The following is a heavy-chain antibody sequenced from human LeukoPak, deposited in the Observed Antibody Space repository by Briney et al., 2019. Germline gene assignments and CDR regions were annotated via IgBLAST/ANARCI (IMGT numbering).Heavy chain of an antibody. Sequence: GRSLRLSCAASGFTFDDYAMHWVRQRPGKGLEWVSGISWNSGSIGYADSVKGRFTISRDNAKNSLYLQMNSLRAEDTALYYCAKDVMSSSRYGYYMDVWGKGTTVTVSS. J-gene: IGHJ6*03. CDR2: ISWNSGSI. V-gene: IGHV3-9*01. D-gene: IGHD6-13*01. CDR3: AKDVMSSSRYGYYMDV. CDR1: GFTFDDYA.